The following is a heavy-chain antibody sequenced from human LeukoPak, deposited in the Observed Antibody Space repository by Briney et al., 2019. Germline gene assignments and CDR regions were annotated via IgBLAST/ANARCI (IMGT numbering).Heavy chain of an antibody. Sequence: SETLSLTCSLSGGSISNYYRSWMRDPPGKGLEWMGYIYYSGSTIYTPSLKSRVTISVDTSKTQYSLKLSSVTAADTAVYYCARTTEAHSWQTRYSSYYLDVWGKGTTVTVSS. V-gene: IGHV4-59*01. D-gene: IGHD6-13*01. J-gene: IGHJ6*03. CDR3: ARTTEAHSWQTRYSSYYLDV. CDR2: IYYSGST. CDR1: GGSISNYY.